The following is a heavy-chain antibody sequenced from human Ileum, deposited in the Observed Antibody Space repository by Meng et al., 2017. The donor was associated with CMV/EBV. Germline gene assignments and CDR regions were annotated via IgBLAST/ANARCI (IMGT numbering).Heavy chain of an antibody. CDR2: ISWNSGSI. J-gene: IGHJ4*02. V-gene: IGHV3-9*01. Sequence: SLKISCAASGFTFDDYAMHWVRQAPGKGLEWVSGISWNSGSIGYADSVKGRFTISRDNAKNSLYLQKNSLRAEDTALYYCAKAPRGSGSSPFDYWGQGTLVTVSS. D-gene: IGHD3-10*01. CDR1: GFTFDDYA. CDR3: AKAPRGSGSSPFDY.